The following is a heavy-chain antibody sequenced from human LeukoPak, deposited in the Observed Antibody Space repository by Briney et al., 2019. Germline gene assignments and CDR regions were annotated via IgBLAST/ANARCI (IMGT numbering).Heavy chain of an antibody. D-gene: IGHD6-19*01. CDR2: IWYDGSNK. J-gene: IGHJ5*02. CDR1: GFTFSSYG. V-gene: IGHV3-33*06. CDR3: AKDLAVALAGTVA. Sequence: PGRSLRLSCAASGFTFSSYGMHWVRPAPGKGLEWVAVIWYDGSNKYYADSVKGRFTITRDNSKSTLYLQMNSLRAEDTAVYYCAKDLAVALAGTVAWGQGTLVTVSS.